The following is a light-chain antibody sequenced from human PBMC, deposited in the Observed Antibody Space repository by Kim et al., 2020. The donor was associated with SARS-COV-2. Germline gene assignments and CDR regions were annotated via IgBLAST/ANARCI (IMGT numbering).Light chain of an antibody. CDR3: SSYIRGSTNYV. CDR2: EVD. Sequence: HSITISCTGTSSDVGGYKYVSWYQQHPGKAPKLVIYEVDNRPSGVSIRFSGSKSGNTASLTISGLQAEDEADYYCSSYIRGSTNYVFGTVTKVTVL. CDR1: SSDVGGYKY. V-gene: IGLV2-14*01. J-gene: IGLJ1*01.